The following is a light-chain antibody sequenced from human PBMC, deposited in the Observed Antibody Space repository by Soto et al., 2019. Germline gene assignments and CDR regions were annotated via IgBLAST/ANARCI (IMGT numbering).Light chain of an antibody. V-gene: IGLV2-14*03. CDR2: DVS. J-gene: IGLJ1*01. CDR3: SSYTTSNTRQIV. Sequence: QSALTQPASVSGSPGQSITLSCTGTSSDVGGYNYVSWYQHHPGKAPKLMIYDVSNLPSWVSNRFSGSKSGNTASLTISGLQPEYEADYYCSSYTTSNTRQIVFGTGTKLTVL. CDR1: SSDVGGYNY.